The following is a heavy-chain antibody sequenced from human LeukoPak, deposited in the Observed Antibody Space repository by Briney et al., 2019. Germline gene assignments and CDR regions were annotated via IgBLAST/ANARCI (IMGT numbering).Heavy chain of an antibody. CDR2: IIPIFGIA. Sequence: SVKVSCKASGGTFSSYAISWVRQAPGQGLDWMGRIIPIFGIANYAQKLQGRVTITADKSTSTAYMEPSSLRSEDTAVYYCARDSGIAAAGSSPFDYWGQGTLVTVSS. D-gene: IGHD6-13*01. CDR1: GGTFSSYA. J-gene: IGHJ4*02. V-gene: IGHV1-69*04. CDR3: ARDSGIAAAGSSPFDY.